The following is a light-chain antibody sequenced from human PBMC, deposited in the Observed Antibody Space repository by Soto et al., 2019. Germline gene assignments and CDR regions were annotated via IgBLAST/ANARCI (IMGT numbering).Light chain of an antibody. Sequence: DIPLTQSPSSLSASVGDRVTITCRASQMIDTYLNWYQQKPEKAPTLLIYAASRLQRGVPSRFRGSGSETHFTLTISGLQREDFATFYWLQHNNYPWTFGQGTRVEIK. CDR1: QMIDTY. CDR3: LQHNNYPWT. CDR2: AAS. V-gene: IGKV1-39*01. J-gene: IGKJ1*01.